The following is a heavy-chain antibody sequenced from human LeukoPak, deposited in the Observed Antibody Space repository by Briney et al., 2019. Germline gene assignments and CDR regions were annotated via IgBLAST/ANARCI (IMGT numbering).Heavy chain of an antibody. Sequence: SVKVSCKASGGTFSSYAISWVRQAPGQGLEWMGRIIPIFGTANYAQKFQGRVTITTDESTSTAYMELSSLRSEDTAVYYCAKNLNYYDSSGYCCPDAFDIWGQGTMVTVSS. D-gene: IGHD3-22*01. CDR1: GGTFSSYA. V-gene: IGHV1-69*05. CDR3: AKNLNYYDSSGYCCPDAFDI. CDR2: IIPIFGTA. J-gene: IGHJ3*02.